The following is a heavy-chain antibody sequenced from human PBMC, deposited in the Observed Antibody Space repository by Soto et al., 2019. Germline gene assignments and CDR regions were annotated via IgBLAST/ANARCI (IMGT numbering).Heavy chain of an antibody. V-gene: IGHV5-10-1*01. Sequence: PGESRKISCKTSVYTFSGHWISWVRQVPGKGLQWMGNIDPSDSYINYNPAFRGHVTFSVDKSSSTAYLHWRSLGPSDTAIYYCARHGAAIWLGYWGQGTLVTVSS. D-gene: IGHD6-19*01. CDR1: VYTFSGHW. CDR2: IDPSDSYI. J-gene: IGHJ4*02. CDR3: ARHGAAIWLGY.